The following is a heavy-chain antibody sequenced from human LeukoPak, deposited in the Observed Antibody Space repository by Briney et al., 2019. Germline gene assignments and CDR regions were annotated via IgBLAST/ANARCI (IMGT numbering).Heavy chain of an antibody. CDR2: IYSGGST. CDR3: VGSGSQLHFQR. J-gene: IGHJ1*01. D-gene: IGHD3-22*01. Sequence: GGSLRLSCAASGFTVSSNYMSWVRQAPGKGLEWVSVIYSGGSTYYADSVKGRFTISRDKSKNTLYLQMNSLRAEDTAVYYCVGSGSQLHFQRWGQGTLVTVSS. V-gene: IGHV3-53*01. CDR1: GFTVSSNY.